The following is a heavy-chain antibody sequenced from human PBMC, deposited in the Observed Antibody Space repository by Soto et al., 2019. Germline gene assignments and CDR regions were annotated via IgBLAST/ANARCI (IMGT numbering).Heavy chain of an antibody. J-gene: IGHJ4*02. CDR3: ARSGFGGYAALY. D-gene: IGHD5-12*01. CDR2: ISVYNGNT. Sequence: QLVQSGAEVKKPGASVKVSCKASGYTFTSYSISWVRQAPGQGLEWMGWISVYNGNTNYAQKLQGRVTMTTDASTSKAFMELRSLRSDDTAVYYCARSGFGGYAALYWGQGTLVTVSS. V-gene: IGHV1-18*04. CDR1: GYTFTSYS.